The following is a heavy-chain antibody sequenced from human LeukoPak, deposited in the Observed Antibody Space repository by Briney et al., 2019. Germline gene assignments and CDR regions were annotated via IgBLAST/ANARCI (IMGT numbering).Heavy chain of an antibody. D-gene: IGHD5-18*01. Sequence: PGGSLRLSCAASGFTFNNYAMSWVRQTPGKGLEWVSSISDNDGSTYYTDSVKGRFTISRDNSKDTVYLQMNNLRAADTALYFCVRHDSYIPFWGQGSQVTVSS. CDR1: GFTFNNYA. V-gene: IGHV3-23*01. J-gene: IGHJ1*01. CDR3: VRHDSYIPF. CDR2: ISDNDGST.